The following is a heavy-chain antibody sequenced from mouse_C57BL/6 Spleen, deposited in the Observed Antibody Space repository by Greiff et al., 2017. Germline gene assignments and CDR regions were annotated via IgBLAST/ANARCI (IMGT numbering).Heavy chain of an antibody. CDR3: ARRYYYGNDYDAMGY. V-gene: IGHV5-12*01. CDR2: ISNGGGST. CDR1: GFTFSDYY. D-gene: IGHD1-1*01. Sequence: DVQLVESGGGLVQPGGSLKLSCAASGFTFSDYYMYWVRQTPEQRLEWVAYISNGGGSTYYPDTVKGGFTISRDNAKYTLYLQMSRLNSEDTAMYYFARRYYYGNDYDAMGYWGQGTSVTVSS. J-gene: IGHJ4*01.